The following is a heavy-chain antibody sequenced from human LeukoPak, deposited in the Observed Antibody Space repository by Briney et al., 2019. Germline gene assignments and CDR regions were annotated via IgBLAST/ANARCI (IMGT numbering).Heavy chain of an antibody. J-gene: IGHJ4*02. V-gene: IGHV3-30*18. Sequence: GGSLRLSCAASGFTFSTYGMHWVRQAPAKGLEWVALISYDGSYKSYAESVKGRFTISRDNSKNTLYLQMNSLRAEDTAVYYCAKDPYRGVGALIFDYWGQGTLVTVSS. CDR3: AKDPYRGVGALIFDY. D-gene: IGHD1-26*01. CDR2: ISYDGSYK. CDR1: GFTFSTYG.